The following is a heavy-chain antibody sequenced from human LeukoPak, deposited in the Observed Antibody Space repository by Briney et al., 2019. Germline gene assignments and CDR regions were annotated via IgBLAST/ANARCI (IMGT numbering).Heavy chain of an antibody. CDR3: ARREGLGSYYSNYFDY. Sequence: SETLSLTCAVYGGSFSGYYWSGIRQPPGKGLEGSGEINHSGSTNHNPSLKRRVTISVDTSKNQFSLKLSSVTAADTAVYYCARREGLGSYYSNYFDYWGQGTLVTVSS. D-gene: IGHD3-10*01. J-gene: IGHJ4*02. CDR1: GGSFSGYY. V-gene: IGHV4-34*01. CDR2: INHSGST.